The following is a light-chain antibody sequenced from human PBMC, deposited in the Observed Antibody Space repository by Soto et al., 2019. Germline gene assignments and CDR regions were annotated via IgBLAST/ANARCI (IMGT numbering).Light chain of an antibody. CDR1: QAISSY. CDR3: QQYYSYPRLT. Sequence: IQMTQSPSTLSASVGDRVTITCRASQAISSYLAWYQQKPGKAPKLLIYAASTLQSGVPSRFSGSGSGTDFTLTISCLQSEDFATYYCQQYYSYPRLTFGGGTKVEIK. V-gene: IGKV1-8*01. J-gene: IGKJ4*01. CDR2: AAS.